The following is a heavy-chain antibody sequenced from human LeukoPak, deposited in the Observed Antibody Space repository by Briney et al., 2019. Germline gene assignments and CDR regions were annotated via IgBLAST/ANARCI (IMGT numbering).Heavy chain of an antibody. V-gene: IGHV4-59*01. D-gene: IGHD6-13*01. J-gene: IGHJ4*02. CDR3: ARGVYIAAAQYAY. CDR2: IYYSGTT. Sequence: SQTLSLTCTVSGGSISSYYWSWIRQPPGKGLEWIGYIYYSGTTNYNPSLKGRVTISVDTSKNQFSLKLSSVTAADTAVYYCARGVYIAAAQYAYWGQGTLVTVSS. CDR1: GGSISSYY.